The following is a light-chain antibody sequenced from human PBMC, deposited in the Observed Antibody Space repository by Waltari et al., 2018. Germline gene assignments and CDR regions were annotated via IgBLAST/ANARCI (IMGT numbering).Light chain of an antibody. CDR2: TSN. J-gene: IGLJ2*01. CDR3: AAWDDSLSAMV. V-gene: IGLV1-47*02. Sequence: QSVLTQPPSASGTPGRRVTISCSGSSSNLGRHSVSWYQQLPGTAPKLLIYTSNQRPSGVPDRFSDSKSGTSASLVISGLRSEDEADYYCAAWDDSLSAMVFGGGTKLTVL. CDR1: SSNLGRHS.